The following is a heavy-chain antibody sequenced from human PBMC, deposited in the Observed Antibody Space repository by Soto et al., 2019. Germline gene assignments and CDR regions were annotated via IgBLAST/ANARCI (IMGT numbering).Heavy chain of an antibody. CDR1: GYTFTSYA. J-gene: IGHJ3*02. CDR3: ARDEGRMGKWLVRDDAFDI. V-gene: IGHV1-18*01. CDR2: ISAYNGNT. Sequence: ASVNVSCKASGYTFTSYAISWVRQSPGQGLEWMGWISAYNGNTNYAQKLQGRVTMTTDTSTSTAYMELRSLRSDDTAVYYCARDEGRMGKWLVRDDAFDIWGQGTMVTVSS. D-gene: IGHD6-19*01.